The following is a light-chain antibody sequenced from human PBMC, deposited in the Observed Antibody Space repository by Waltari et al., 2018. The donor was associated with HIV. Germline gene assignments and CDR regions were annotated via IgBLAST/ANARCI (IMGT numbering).Light chain of an antibody. CDR2: EVS. V-gene: IGLV2-23*02. Sequence: QSALTQPASVSGSPGQSITISCTGTSSNIGTYNLVSWHQQHPGKAPKTLIYEVSQRPSGVSNRFSGSKAGTTASLTISGLQSDDEADYYYCSYAGSSTLVFGGGTKVTVL. CDR3: CSYAGSSTLV. CDR1: SSNIGTYNL. J-gene: IGLJ3*02.